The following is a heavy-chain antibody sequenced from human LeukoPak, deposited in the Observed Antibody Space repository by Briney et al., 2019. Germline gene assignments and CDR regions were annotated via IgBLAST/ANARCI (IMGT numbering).Heavy chain of an antibody. CDR1: GGSVSSGSHC. V-gene: IGHV4-61*01. Sequence: PSETLSLTCTVSGGSVSSGSHCWSWIRQPPGKGLEWIGYIYYSRSTNYNPSLKSRVTISVDTSKNQFSLKLSSVTAADTAVYYCARAPGPVGSITNGYFQHWGQGTLVTVSS. J-gene: IGHJ1*01. CDR3: ARAPGPVGSITNGYFQH. CDR2: IYYSRST. D-gene: IGHD1-26*01.